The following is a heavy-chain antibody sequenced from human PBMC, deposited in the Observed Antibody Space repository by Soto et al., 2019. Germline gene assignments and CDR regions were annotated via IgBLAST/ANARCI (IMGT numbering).Heavy chain of an antibody. CDR2: IKSKTDGGTT. Sequence: GGSLRLSCAASGFTFSNAWMSWVRQAPGKGLEWVGRIKSKTDGGTTDYAAPVKGRFTISRDDSKNTLYLQMNSLKTEDTAVYYCTQKESYCSGGSCYSFDYWGQGTLVTVSS. CDR3: TQKESYCSGGSCYSFDY. V-gene: IGHV3-15*01. CDR1: GFTFSNAW. D-gene: IGHD2-15*01. J-gene: IGHJ4*02.